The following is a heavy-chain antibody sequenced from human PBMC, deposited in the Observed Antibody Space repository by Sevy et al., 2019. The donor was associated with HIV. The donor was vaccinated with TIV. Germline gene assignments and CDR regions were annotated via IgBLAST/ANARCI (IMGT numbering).Heavy chain of an antibody. V-gene: IGHV3-48*01. CDR2: ISSGSTTI. J-gene: IGHJ6*02. CDR3: ARNGGYADYGMDV. CDR1: GFTFTSYS. D-gene: IGHD5-12*01. Sequence: GGSLRLSCAASGFTFTSYSMNWVRQAPGKGLEWVSYISSGSTTIYYADSVKGRFTISRDNAKNSVYLQMYGLRAEDTAVYYCARNGGYADYGMDVWGQGTTVTVSS.